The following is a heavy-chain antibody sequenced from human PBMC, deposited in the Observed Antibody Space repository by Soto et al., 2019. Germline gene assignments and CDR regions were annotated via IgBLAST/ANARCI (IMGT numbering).Heavy chain of an antibody. D-gene: IGHD6-13*01. V-gene: IGHV3-21*01. Sequence: LRLSCAASGFTFGDYTMTWVRQAPGKGLEWVSTISGPSSSTYYADSVKGRFTISRDNAKNSLNLQMNSLRAEDTAVYYCTRDASRDSSARGWFDPWGPGTLVTVSS. CDR1: GFTFGDYT. J-gene: IGHJ5*02. CDR3: TRDASRDSSARGWFDP. CDR2: ISGPSSST.